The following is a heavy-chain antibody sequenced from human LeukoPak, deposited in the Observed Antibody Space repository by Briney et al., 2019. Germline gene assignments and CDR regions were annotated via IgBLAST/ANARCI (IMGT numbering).Heavy chain of an antibody. V-gene: IGHV1-69*04. J-gene: IGHJ4*02. Sequence: SVKVSCKASGGTFSSYAISWVRQAPGQGLEWMGRIIPILGIANYAQKFQGRVTITADKSTSTAYMELSSLRSEDTAVYYCARAYYYDSSGYLDYFDYWDQGTLVTVSS. CDR3: ARAYYYDSSGYLDYFDY. CDR1: GGTFSSYA. CDR2: IIPILGIA. D-gene: IGHD3-22*01.